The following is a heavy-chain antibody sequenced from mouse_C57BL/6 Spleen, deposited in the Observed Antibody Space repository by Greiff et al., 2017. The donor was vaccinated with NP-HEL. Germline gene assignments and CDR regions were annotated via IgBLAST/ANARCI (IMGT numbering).Heavy chain of an antibody. Sequence: EVKLVESGEGLVKPGGSLKLSCAASGFTFSSYAMSWVRQTPEKRLEWVAYISSGGDYIYYADTVKGRFTISRDNARNTLYLQMSSLKSEDTAMYYCTRDPNLYYFDYWGQGTTLTVSS. CDR1: GFTFSSYA. CDR3: TRDPNLYYFDY. J-gene: IGHJ2*01. V-gene: IGHV5-9-1*02. CDR2: ISSGGDYI.